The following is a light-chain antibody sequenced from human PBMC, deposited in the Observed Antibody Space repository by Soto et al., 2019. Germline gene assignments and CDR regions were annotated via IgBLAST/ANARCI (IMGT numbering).Light chain of an antibody. CDR3: QQCYSSPLT. J-gene: IGKJ4*01. V-gene: IGKV1-39*01. CDR2: AAS. Sequence: IQMTQSPSSLSASVGDRVTITCRASQTISNYLNWYQQQPGKAPKLLIYAASSLQSGVPSRFSGSGAGTDFTLTISSLQPEDFATYYCQQCYSSPLTFGGGTKVDNK. CDR1: QTISNY.